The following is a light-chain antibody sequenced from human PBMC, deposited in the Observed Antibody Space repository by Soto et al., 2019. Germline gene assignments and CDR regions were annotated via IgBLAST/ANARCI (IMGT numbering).Light chain of an antibody. V-gene: IGLV2-8*01. CDR1: SSDVGGYNF. CDR2: EVS. Sequence: QSALTQPPSASGSPGQSVTISCTGTSSDVGGYNFVSWYQQHPGRVPKLMIYEVSKRPSWVPDRFSGSKSGNTASLTVSGLQAEDEADYYCSSYAGSNNLVFGGGTKLTVL. J-gene: IGLJ2*01. CDR3: SSYAGSNNLV.